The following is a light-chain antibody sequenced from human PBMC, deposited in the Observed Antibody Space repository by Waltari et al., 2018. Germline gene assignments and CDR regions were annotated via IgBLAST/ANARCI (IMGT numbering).Light chain of an antibody. CDR2: DAS. CDR3: QQYCTSPPT. Sequence: DIQMTQSPSTLSASVGDTVTITCRASQSFSSWLAWYQQKAGKAPTVLIYDASDLEKGVPDRFSGSGSGTDFTLTINSLQAEDVAVYYCQQYCTSPPTFGQGTQVEIK. CDR1: QSFSSW. V-gene: IGKV1-5*01. J-gene: IGKJ2*01.